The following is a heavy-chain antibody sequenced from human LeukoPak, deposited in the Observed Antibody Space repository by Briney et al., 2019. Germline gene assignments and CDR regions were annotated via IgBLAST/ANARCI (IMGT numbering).Heavy chain of an antibody. J-gene: IGHJ4*02. CDR1: GGSISSYY. D-gene: IGHD3-10*01. CDR2: IYYSGST. CDR3: ARQSWFGELDY. V-gene: IGHV4-59*08. Sequence: PSETLSLTCTVSGGSISSYYWSWIRQPPGKGLEWIGYIYYSGSTNYNPSLKSRVTISVDTSKNQFSLKLSSVTAADTAVYYCARQSWFGELDYWGQGTLVTVSS.